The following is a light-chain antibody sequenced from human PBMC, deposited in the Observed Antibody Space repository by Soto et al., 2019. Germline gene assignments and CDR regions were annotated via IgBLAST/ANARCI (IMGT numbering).Light chain of an antibody. V-gene: IGLV1-51*02. CDR3: AAWDTSLSGGV. CDR1: SSNIGSDF. Sequence: QSVLTQRPSVSAAPGQKVTISCSGSSSNIGSDFVSWYQQLPGTAPQLLIYENNKRPSGIPDRFSGSKSATSATLGITGLQTGDEADYYCAAWDTSLSGGVFGGGTKVTVL. J-gene: IGLJ3*02. CDR2: ENN.